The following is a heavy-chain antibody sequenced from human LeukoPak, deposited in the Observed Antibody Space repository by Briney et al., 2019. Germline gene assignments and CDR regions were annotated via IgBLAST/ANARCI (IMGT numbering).Heavy chain of an antibody. D-gene: IGHD6-13*01. J-gene: IGHJ4*02. CDR3: AREDDIRGEEQQLASGDH. Sequence: SENLSLTCTVSGGTISSSSYYWGWIRQPPGKGVEWIGSIYYSGSTYYNPSLKSRVTISVDTSKNQFSLKLSSVTAADTAVYYCAREDDIRGEEQQLASGDHWGQGTLVTVSS. V-gene: IGHV4-39*07. CDR1: GGTISSSSYY. CDR2: IYYSGST.